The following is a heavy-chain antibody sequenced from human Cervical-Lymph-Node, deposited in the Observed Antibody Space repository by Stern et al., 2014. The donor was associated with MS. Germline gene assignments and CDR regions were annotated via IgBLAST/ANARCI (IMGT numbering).Heavy chain of an antibody. Sequence: QVQLQESGPGLVRPSETLSLTCNVSGGSVSRNYWSWIRQPPGKRLEWIGYISTSGMTTYTPSLKTRVSISVDKSKNQFSLKLNSVTAADTAVYYCARDAYNFVYWGQGILVTVSS. CDR2: ISTSGMT. J-gene: IGHJ4*02. D-gene: IGHD1-14*01. CDR3: ARDAYNFVY. CDR1: GGSVSRNY. V-gene: IGHV4-59*02.